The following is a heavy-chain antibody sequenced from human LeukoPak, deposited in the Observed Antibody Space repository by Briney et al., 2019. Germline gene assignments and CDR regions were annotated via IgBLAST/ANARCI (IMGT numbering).Heavy chain of an antibody. V-gene: IGHV1-8*03. J-gene: IGHJ4*02. D-gene: IGHD5-12*01. CDR3: ARPSYSGYEFDY. CDR1: GYTFTSYD. CDR2: MNPNSGNT. Sequence: ASVKVSCKASGYTFTSYDINWVRQVPGQGLEWMGWMNPNSGNTVYAQKFQGRVTITRNTSISTAYMELSSLRSEDTAVYYCARPSYSGYEFDYWGQGTLVTVSS.